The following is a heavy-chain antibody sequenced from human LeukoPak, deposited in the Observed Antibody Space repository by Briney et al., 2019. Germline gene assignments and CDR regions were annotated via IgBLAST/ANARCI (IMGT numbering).Heavy chain of an antibody. CDR3: ARVLVVVVNGFDY. V-gene: IGHV3-7*01. CDR2: IKQDGSEK. D-gene: IGHD3-22*01. CDR1: GFTFSSYW. Sequence: PGGSLRLSCAASGFTFSSYWMSWVRQAPGKGLEWVANIKQDGSEKYYVDSVKGRFTISRDNAKNSLYLQMNSLRPEDTAVYYCARVLVVVVNGFDYWGQGTLVTVSS. J-gene: IGHJ4*02.